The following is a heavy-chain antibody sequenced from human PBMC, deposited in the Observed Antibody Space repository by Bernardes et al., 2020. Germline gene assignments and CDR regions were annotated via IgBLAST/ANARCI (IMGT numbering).Heavy chain of an antibody. CDR1: GVCINSIYW. CDR3: VTFHSSRGWFAP. D-gene: IGHD2-15*01. Sequence: SEPLSLTCVVSGVCINSIYWWGCVLQPPGKGLAWIGNMYHSGSANYNPSLRSRVTISLDQSKNQFSLRLTSVTAADTAVYFCVTFHSSRGWFAPWRLGTLVTVS. CDR2: MYHSGSA. V-gene: IGHV4-4*02. J-gene: IGHJ5*02.